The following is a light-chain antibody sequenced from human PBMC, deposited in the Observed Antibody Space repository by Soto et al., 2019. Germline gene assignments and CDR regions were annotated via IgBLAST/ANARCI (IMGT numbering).Light chain of an antibody. CDR2: CND. CDR3: ATRDNSLSRWV. V-gene: IGLV1-47*02. Sequence: QSVLTQPPSASGTPGQRVTISCSGSSSNIGTNYVYWYKQLPGTAPKLLIYCNDQRPSGVPDRLSGSKSGTSAPLAISGLRSEDEADYYCATRDNSLSRWVFGGGTKVTVL. J-gene: IGLJ3*02. CDR1: SSNIGTNY.